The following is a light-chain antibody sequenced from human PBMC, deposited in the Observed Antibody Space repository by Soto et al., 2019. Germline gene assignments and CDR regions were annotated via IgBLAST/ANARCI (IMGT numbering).Light chain of an antibody. J-gene: IGKJ2*01. V-gene: IGKV3-11*01. CDR3: QHRNSRYT. Sequence: EIVLTQSPATLSLSPGDRATLSCRASHSVSSYLAWYQQRPGQAPRRLIYDVSNRTTGIPARVSGSGSGTDFNLTISSLKPEDFAVYYGQHRNSRYTVGPGTWLESK. CDR1: HSVSSY. CDR2: DVS.